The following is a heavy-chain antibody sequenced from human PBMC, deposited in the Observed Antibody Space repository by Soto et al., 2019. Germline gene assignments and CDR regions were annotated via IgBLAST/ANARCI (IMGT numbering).Heavy chain of an antibody. CDR2: ISSSSSYI. V-gene: IGHV3-21*01. D-gene: IGHD3-3*01. J-gene: IGHJ4*02. Sequence: PGGSLRLSCAASGFTFSSYSMNWVRQAPGKGLEWVSSISSSSSYIYYADSVKGRFTISRDNAKNSLYLQMNSLRAEDTAVYYCARRTSGVAHHFDYWGQGTLVTVSS. CDR1: GFTFSSYS. CDR3: ARRTSGVAHHFDY.